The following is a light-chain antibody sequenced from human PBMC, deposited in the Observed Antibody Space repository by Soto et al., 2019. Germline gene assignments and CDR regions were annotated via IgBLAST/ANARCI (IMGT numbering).Light chain of an antibody. CDR2: SAS. Sequence: EVVMTQSPATLSVSPGERATLSCRASQFVSTNLAWYQQKPGQAPRLLIYSASTRATGIPARFSGSGSGTEFTLTSSSLQSEDSAVYYCQQFNNWLPLTFGGGTKVEIK. V-gene: IGKV3-15*01. J-gene: IGKJ4*01. CDR3: QQFNNWLPLT. CDR1: QFVSTN.